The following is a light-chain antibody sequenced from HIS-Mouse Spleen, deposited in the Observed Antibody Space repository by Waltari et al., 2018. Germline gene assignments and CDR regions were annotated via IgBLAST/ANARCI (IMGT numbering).Light chain of an antibody. CDR3: QSADSSGTYV. Sequence: SYELTQPPSVSVSPGQKARTTCSGDALPKQYAYWYQQKPGQAPVLVIYKDSERPSGIPERFSGSSSGTTVTLTISGVQAEDEADYYCQSADSSGTYVFGTGTKVTVL. CDR1: ALPKQY. CDR2: KDS. J-gene: IGLJ1*01. V-gene: IGLV3-25*03.